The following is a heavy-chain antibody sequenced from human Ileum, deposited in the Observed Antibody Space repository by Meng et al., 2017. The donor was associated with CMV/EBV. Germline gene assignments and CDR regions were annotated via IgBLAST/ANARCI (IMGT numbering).Heavy chain of an antibody. D-gene: IGHD1-26*01. CDR3: ARGEGVGATGSWFDP. CDR1: GVSRNSAD. CDR2: TYYRSKWYN. V-gene: IGHV6-1*01. J-gene: IGHJ5*02. Sequence: GVSRNSADWNWIRQSPSRGLEWLGRTYYRSKWYNDYAVSVKSRITINPDTSKNQFSLQLNSVTPEDTAVYYCARGEGVGATGSWFDPWGQGTLVTVSS.